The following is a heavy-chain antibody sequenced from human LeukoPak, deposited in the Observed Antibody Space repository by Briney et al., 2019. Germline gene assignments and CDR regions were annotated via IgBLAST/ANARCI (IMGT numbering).Heavy chain of an antibody. J-gene: IGHJ4*02. D-gene: IGHD6-13*01. CDR3: ARLSRGAGAAKTFDS. CDR2: VFYTGKA. V-gene: IGHV4-59*08. CDR1: GGPLSSYH. Sequence: SETLSLTCTVSGGPLSSYHWSWFRQPPGKGLEWMGHVFYTGKAVYSPSLTGRVTISVDTSKNQFSLRLASVTAADTALYYCARLSRGAGAAKTFDSWGQGILVTVSS.